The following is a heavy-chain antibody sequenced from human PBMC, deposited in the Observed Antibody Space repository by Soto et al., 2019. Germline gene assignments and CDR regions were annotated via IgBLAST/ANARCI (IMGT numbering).Heavy chain of an antibody. J-gene: IGHJ4*02. CDR3: ARFRSERPFDY. CDR1: GLTFSRYT. CDR2: ISYDGNNK. V-gene: IGHV3-30-3*01. Sequence: PGGCLRLSCAASGLTFSRYTMHWVRQAPGKGLEWVAVISYDGNNKYYADSVKGRFTISRDNSKNTLSLQMNSLRPEDTAVYYCARFRSERPFDYWGQGTLVTVSS.